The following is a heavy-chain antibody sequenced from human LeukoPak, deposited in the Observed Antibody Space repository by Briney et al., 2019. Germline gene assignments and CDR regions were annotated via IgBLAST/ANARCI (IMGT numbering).Heavy chain of an antibody. CDR2: IYYTGTT. CDR1: GGSISIYY. J-gene: IGHJ4*02. Sequence: SETLSLTCSVSGGSISIYYWTWIRQIPGKGLEWIGYIYYTGTTNYNPLFESRATISVDTSKNQFSLKLTSVTAADTAVYFCARGEDFERYYLAYWGQGTLVAVSS. V-gene: IGHV4-59*01. CDR3: ARGEDFERYYLAY. D-gene: IGHD3-9*01.